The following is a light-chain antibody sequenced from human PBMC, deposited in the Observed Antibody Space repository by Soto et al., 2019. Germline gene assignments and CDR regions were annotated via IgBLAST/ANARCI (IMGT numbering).Light chain of an antibody. J-gene: IGLJ3*02. V-gene: IGLV1-47*01. CDR1: GSDVGTSY. CDR3: AAWDDSLSARV. Sequence: QSVLTQPPSASGTPGQRVTISCYVSGSDVGTSYVYWYQQLPGTAPKLLIYANDQRPSGVPDRFSGSKSGTSASLASSGLRSEDEADYYCAAWDDSLSARVFGGGTKVTVL. CDR2: AND.